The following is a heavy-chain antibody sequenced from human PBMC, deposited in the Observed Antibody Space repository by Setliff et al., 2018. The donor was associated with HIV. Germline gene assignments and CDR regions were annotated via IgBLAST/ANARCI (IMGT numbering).Heavy chain of an antibody. CDR2: ITPFNGNT. Sequence: GASVKVSCKASGYTFTYRYLHWVRQAPGQALEWMGWITPFNGNTNYAQKFQDRVTITRDRSMSTAYMELSSLRSEDTAMYYCARVDPTQAAFDIWGQGTLVTVSS. D-gene: IGHD4-4*01. CDR3: ARVDPTQAAFDI. CDR1: GYTFTYRY. V-gene: IGHV1-45*02. J-gene: IGHJ3*02.